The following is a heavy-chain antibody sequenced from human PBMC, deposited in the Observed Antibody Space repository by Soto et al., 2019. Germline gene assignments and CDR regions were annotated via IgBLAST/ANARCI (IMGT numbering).Heavy chain of an antibody. CDR1: GGSISSSSYY. V-gene: IGHV4-39*01. CDR2: IYYSGST. Sequence: PSETLSLTCTVSGGSISSSSYYWGWIRQPPGKGLEWIGSIYYSGSTYYNPSLKIRVTISVDTSKNQFSLKLSSVTAADTAVYYCPRGSGNWLDPCGQGPLVTVYS. D-gene: IGHD3-10*01. CDR3: PRGSGNWLDP. J-gene: IGHJ5*02.